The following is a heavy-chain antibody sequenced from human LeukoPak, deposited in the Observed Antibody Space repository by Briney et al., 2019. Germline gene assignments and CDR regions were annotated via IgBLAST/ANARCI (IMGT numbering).Heavy chain of an antibody. J-gene: IGHJ6*02. CDR1: GFTFSSYS. CDR3: ARVPRGNYYDYYYYYGMDV. CDR2: ISSGSTYI. D-gene: IGHD1-26*01. V-gene: IGHV3-21*01. Sequence: GGSLRLSCAASGFTFSSYSMNWVRQAPGKGLEWVSSISSGSTYIYYADSVKGRFTISRDNAKNSLYLQMNSLRAEDTAVYYCARVPRGNYYDYYYYYGMDVWGQGTTVTVSS.